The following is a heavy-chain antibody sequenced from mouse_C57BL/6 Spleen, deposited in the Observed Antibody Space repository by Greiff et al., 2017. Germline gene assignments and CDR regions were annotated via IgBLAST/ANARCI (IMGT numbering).Heavy chain of an antibody. CDR3: AKGGYVGAMDY. D-gene: IGHD3-1*01. Sequence: EVQLQQSGPELVKPGASVKLPCKASGYTFTDYNMDWVKQSHGKSLEWIGDINPNNGGTIYNQKFKGKATLTVDKSSSTAYMELRSLTSEDTAVYYGAKGGYVGAMDYWGQGTSVTVSS. J-gene: IGHJ4*01. V-gene: IGHV1-18*01. CDR2: INPNNGGT. CDR1: GYTFTDYN.